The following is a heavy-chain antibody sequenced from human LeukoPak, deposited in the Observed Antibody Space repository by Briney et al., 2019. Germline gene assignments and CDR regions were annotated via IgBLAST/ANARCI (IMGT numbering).Heavy chain of an antibody. D-gene: IGHD3-3*01. CDR2: IYHSGST. Sequence: SEILSLTCTVSGYSISSGYYWGWIRQPPGKGLEWIGSIYHSGSTYYNPSLKSRVTISVDTSKNQFSLKLSSVTAADTAVYYCARDGYDFWSGYHTAYYYYMDVWGKGTTVTVSS. CDR3: ARDGYDFWSGYHTAYYYYMDV. V-gene: IGHV4-38-2*02. CDR1: GYSISSGYY. J-gene: IGHJ6*03.